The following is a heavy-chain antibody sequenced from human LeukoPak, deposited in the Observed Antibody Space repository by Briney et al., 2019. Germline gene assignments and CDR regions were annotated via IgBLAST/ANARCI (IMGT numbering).Heavy chain of an antibody. Sequence: GASVKVSCKASGYTFTSYAMHWVRQAPGQRLEWMGWINAGNGNTKYSQEFQGRVTITRDTSASTAYMELSSLRSEDMAVYYCATGLYSGYGNWFDPWGQGTLVTVSS. J-gene: IGHJ5*02. CDR1: GYTFTSYA. D-gene: IGHD5-12*01. CDR2: INAGNGNT. CDR3: ATGLYSGYGNWFDP. V-gene: IGHV1-3*03.